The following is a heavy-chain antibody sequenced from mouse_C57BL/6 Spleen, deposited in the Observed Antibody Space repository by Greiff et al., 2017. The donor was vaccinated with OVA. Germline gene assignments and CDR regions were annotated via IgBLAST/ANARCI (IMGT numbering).Heavy chain of an antibody. D-gene: IGHD2-3*01. CDR2: ISSGGSYT. CDR3: ASRFPDGPFAY. CDR1: GFTFSSYG. V-gene: IGHV5-6*02. Sequence: EVKLMESGGDLVKPGGSLKLSCAASGFTFSSYGMSWVRQTPDKRLEWVATISSGGSYTYYPDSVKGRFTISRDNAKNTLYLQMSSLKSEDTAMYYCASRFPDGPFAYWGQGTLVTVSA. J-gene: IGHJ3*01.